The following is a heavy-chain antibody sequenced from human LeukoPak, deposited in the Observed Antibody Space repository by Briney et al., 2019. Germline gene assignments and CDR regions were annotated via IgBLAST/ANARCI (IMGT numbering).Heavy chain of an antibody. CDR1: GYTFTSYG. D-gene: IGHD3-22*01. Sequence: ASVKVSCKASGYTFTSYGISWVRQAPGQGLEWMGWISAYNGNTNYAQKLQGRVTMTTDTSTSTAYMELNSLISDDTAVYYCATPVPHDTSGYYYRFDYWGQGTLVTVS. J-gene: IGHJ4*02. CDR3: ATPVPHDTSGYYYRFDY. V-gene: IGHV1-18*01. CDR2: ISAYNGNT.